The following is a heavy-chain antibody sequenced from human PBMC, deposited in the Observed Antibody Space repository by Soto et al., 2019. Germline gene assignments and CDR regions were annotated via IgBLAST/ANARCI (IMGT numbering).Heavy chain of an antibody. CDR1: GGSISSSSYY. D-gene: IGHD2-15*01. V-gene: IGHV4-39*01. CDR2: IYYSGST. J-gene: IGHJ4*02. CDR3: ARQGGYCSGGSCYYFDY. Sequence: QLQLQESGPGLVKPSETLSLTCTVSGGSISSSSYYWGWIRQPPGKGLEWIGSIYYSGSTYYNPSLKSRVTISVDTSKNQFSLKLSSVTAADTAVYYCARQGGYCSGGSCYYFDYWGQGTLVTVSS.